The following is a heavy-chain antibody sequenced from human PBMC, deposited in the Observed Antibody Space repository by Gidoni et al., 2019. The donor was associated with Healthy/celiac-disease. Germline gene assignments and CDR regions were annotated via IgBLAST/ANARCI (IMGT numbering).Heavy chain of an antibody. D-gene: IGHD4-17*01. V-gene: IGHV4-59*08. J-gene: IGHJ4*02. CDR2: IYYSGST. CDR3: ARRRDYAPFDY. CDR1: GGSISSYY. Sequence: QVQLQESGPGLVKPSETLSLTCTVSGGSISSYYWSWFRQPPGKGLEWIGYIYYSGSTNYNPSRKSRVTISVDTSKNQFSLKLSSVTAADTAVYYCARRRDYAPFDYWGQGTLVTVSS.